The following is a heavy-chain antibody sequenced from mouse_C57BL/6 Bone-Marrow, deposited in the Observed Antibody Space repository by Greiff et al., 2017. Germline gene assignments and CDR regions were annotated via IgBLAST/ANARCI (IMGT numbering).Heavy chain of an antibody. D-gene: IGHD1-1*01. CDR2: INSDGGST. Sequence: EVMLVESGGGLVQPGESLKLSCESNEYEFPSHDMSWVRKTPEKRLELVAAINSDGGSTYYPDTMERRFIISRDNTKKTLYLQMSSLRSEDTALYYCARRWLLRCVGYYFDYWGQGTTLTVSS. V-gene: IGHV5-2*03. CDR1: EYEFPSHD. CDR3: ARRWLLRCVGYYFDY. J-gene: IGHJ2*01.